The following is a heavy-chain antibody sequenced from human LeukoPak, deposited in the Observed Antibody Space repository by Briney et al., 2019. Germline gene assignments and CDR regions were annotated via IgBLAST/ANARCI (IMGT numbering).Heavy chain of an antibody. CDR3: AKGGVGATDVSDH. V-gene: IGHV1-46*01. J-gene: IGHJ4*02. D-gene: IGHD1-26*01. CDR1: GYTSTSYY. Sequence: ASVKVSCKASGYTSTSYYMHWVRQAPGQGLEWMGIINPSGGSTSYAQKFQGRVTMTRDTSTSTVYMELSSLRSEDTAVYYCAKGGVGATDVSDHWGQGTLVTVSS. CDR2: INPSGGST.